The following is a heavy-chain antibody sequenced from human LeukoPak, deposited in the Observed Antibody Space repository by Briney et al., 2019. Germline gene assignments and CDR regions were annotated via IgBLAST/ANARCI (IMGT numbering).Heavy chain of an antibody. Sequence: SETLSLTCTVSGGPISSSSYYWGWTRQPPGKGLEWIGSIYYSGSTYYNPSLKSRVTISVDTSKNQFSLKLSSVTAADTAVYYCARDKTYYYDSSGPDDAFDIWGQGTMVTVSS. V-gene: IGHV4-39*02. CDR2: IYYSGST. CDR3: ARDKTYYYDSSGPDDAFDI. D-gene: IGHD3-22*01. CDR1: GGPISSSSYY. J-gene: IGHJ3*02.